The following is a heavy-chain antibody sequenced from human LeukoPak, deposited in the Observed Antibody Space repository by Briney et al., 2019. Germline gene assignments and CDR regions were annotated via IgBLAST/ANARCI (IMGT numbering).Heavy chain of an antibody. D-gene: IGHD1-26*01. CDR2: ISGSGGST. CDR1: GFTFSIYW. CDR3: AKDRSSGSYYVEYFQH. V-gene: IGHV3-23*01. Sequence: PGGSLRLSCAASGFTFSIYWMHWVRQAPGKGLEWVSAISGSGGSTYYADSVKGRFTISRDNSKNTLYLQMNSLRAEDTAVYYCAKDRSSGSYYVEYFQHWGQGTLVTVSS. J-gene: IGHJ1*01.